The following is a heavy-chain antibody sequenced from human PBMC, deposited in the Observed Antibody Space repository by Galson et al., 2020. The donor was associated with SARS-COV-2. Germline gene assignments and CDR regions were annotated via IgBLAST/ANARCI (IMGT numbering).Heavy chain of an antibody. Sequence: GKGLEWVSRINSDGSSAIYADSVKGRFTISRDNAKNTLYLHMTSLRVDDKAVYYCAREGEDTWYDYVMDAWGQGTTVTVSS. J-gene: IGHJ6*02. D-gene: IGHD3-16*01. V-gene: IGHV3-74*01. CDR2: INSDGSSA. CDR3: AREGEDTWYDYVMDA.